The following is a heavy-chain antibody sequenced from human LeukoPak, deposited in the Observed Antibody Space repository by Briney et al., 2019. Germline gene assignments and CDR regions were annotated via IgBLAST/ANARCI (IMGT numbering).Heavy chain of an antibody. J-gene: IGHJ4*02. D-gene: IGHD5-12*01. Sequence: GGSLRLSCAASGFTFSSYWMHWVRQAPGKGLVWISRINSDGSSTSYADSVKGRFTISRDNAKNTLYLQMNSLRAEDTAVYYCARGGTVATGGVFDYWGQGTLVTVSS. V-gene: IGHV3-74*01. CDR1: GFTFSSYW. CDR3: ARGGTVATGGVFDY. CDR2: INSDGSST.